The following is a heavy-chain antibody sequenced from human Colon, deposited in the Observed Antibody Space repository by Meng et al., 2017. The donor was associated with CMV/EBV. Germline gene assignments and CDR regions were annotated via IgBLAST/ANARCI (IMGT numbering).Heavy chain of an antibody. CDR1: GFTFSQNW. Sequence: GESLKISCVASGFTFSQNWMTWVRQAPGKGLEWVATTKEDGSAKFYVDSVKGRFHISRDNAKSSLYLQMDSLRAEDTAIYYCATITGARWGQGTLVTVSS. CDR3: ATITGAR. D-gene: IGHD2-8*02. CDR2: TKEDGSAK. J-gene: IGHJ4*02. V-gene: IGHV3-7*01.